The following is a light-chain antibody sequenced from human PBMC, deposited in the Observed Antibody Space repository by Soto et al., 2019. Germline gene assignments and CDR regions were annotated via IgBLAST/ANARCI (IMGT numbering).Light chain of an antibody. CDR3: QQYNSQWT. J-gene: IGKJ1*01. V-gene: IGKV3-20*01. CDR2: GAS. Sequence: EIVLTQSPGTLSLSPGERATLSCRASQSVSSSYLAWYQQKPGQAPRLLIYGASSRATGIPDRFSGSGSGTEFTLTISSLQPDDFATYYCQQYNSQWTFGQGTKVDIK. CDR1: QSVSSSY.